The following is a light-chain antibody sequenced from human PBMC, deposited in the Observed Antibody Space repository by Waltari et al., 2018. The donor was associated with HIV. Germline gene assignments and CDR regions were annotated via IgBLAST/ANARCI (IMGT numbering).Light chain of an antibody. CDR1: SSDVGGYKY. V-gene: IGLV2-14*03. J-gene: IGLJ1*01. CDR2: DVT. CDR3: CSYTSSITGRV. Sequence: QSALTQPASVSGSPGQSLTISCTGTSSDVGGYKYVPWYQQYPGKAPKLIIYDVTNRPSGVSNRFSGSKSGNTASLTISGLQAEDEADYYCCSYTSSITGRVFGTGTKVTVL.